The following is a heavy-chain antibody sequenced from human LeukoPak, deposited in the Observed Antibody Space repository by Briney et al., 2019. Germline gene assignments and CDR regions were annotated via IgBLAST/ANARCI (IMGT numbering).Heavy chain of an antibody. Sequence: GGSLRLSCAASGFTFSGYRMHWVRQAPGKGLVWVSYITTDGSSTTYADSVKGRFTISRDNAKNTLYLQMNSLRAEDTAVYYCARAVNSGFDYWGQGTLVTVSS. CDR3: ARAVNSGFDY. D-gene: IGHD2-15*01. J-gene: IGHJ4*02. CDR1: GFTFSGYR. V-gene: IGHV3-74*01. CDR2: ITTDGSST.